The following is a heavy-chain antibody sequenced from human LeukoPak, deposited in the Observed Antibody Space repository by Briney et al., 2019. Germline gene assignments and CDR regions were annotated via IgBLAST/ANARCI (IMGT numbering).Heavy chain of an antibody. V-gene: IGHV3-11*06. CDR3: ARAHRSPSGTWTYYYYGMDV. Sequence: GGSLRLSCAASGFTFSDYYMSWIRQAPGKGLEWVSYISSSSSYTNYADSVKGRFTISRDNAKNSLYLQMNSLRAEDTAVYYCARAHRSPSGTWTYYYYGMDVWGQGTTVTVSS. D-gene: IGHD1-14*01. CDR1: GFTFSDYY. CDR2: ISSSSSYT. J-gene: IGHJ6*02.